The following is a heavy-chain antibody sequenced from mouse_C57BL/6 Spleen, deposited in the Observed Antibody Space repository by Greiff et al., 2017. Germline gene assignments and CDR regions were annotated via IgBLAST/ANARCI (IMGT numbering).Heavy chain of an antibody. J-gene: IGHJ3*01. D-gene: IGHD2-3*01. CDR1: GYAFSSSW. CDR3: ANGYYVNPWFAY. Sequence: VQLQESGPELVKPGASVKISCKASGYAFSSSWMNWVKQRPGKGLEWIGRIYPGDGDTNYNGKFKGKATLTADISSSTAYMQLSSLTSEDSAVYFCANGYYVNPWFAYWGQGTLVTVSA. V-gene: IGHV1-82*01. CDR2: IYPGDGDT.